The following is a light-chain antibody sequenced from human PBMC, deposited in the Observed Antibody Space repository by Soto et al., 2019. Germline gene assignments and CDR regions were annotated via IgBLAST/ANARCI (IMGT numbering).Light chain of an antibody. V-gene: IGKV3-20*01. CDR2: GAS. Sequence: ENVLTQSPGTLSLSPGERATLSCRASQTVSSYLTWYQQRPGQAPRLLTSGASRRATGITDRFSVSGSGTDFTLTNSRLEPEDFALDYCQQYGTSPITFGQGTRLEIK. J-gene: IGKJ5*01. CDR3: QQYGTSPIT. CDR1: QTVSSY.